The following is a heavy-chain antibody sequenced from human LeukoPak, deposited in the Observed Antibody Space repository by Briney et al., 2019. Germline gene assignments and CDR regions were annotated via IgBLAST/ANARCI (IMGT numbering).Heavy chain of an antibody. D-gene: IGHD4-17*01. CDR1: GGSISSYY. CDR2: IYTSGST. V-gene: IGHV4-4*07. J-gene: IGHJ4*02. Sequence: SETLSLTCTVSGGSISSYYWSWIRQPAGKGLEWIGRIYTSGSTNYNPSLKSRVTMSVDTSKNQFSLKLSSVTAADTAVYYCARESSDYGDYLYYFDYWGQETLVTVSS. CDR3: ARESSDYGDYLYYFDY.